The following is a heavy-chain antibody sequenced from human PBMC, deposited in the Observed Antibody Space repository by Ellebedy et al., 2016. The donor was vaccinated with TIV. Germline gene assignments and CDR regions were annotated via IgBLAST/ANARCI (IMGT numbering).Heavy chain of an antibody. CDR1: GFSFGDHQ. D-gene: IGHD3-3*02. J-gene: IGHJ4*02. CDR2: ISSSGDTI. CDR3: AVGGMAISN. V-gene: IGHV3-11*01. Sequence: GESLKISCAASGFSFGDHQMSWIRQTPGKGLEWVSYISSSGDTIYYADSVKGRFTISRDNAKNSLFLQMNSLRAEDTAMYYCAVGGMAISNWGQGTLLTVSS.